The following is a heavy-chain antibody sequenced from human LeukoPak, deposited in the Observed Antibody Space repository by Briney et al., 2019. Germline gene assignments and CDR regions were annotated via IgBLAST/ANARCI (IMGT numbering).Heavy chain of an antibody. D-gene: IGHD3-3*01. Sequence: GGSLRLSCAASGFTFSSYWMNRARQAPGKGLEWVASINHNGNVNYYVDSVKGRFTISRDNAKNSLYLQMNSLRAEDTALYYCAKDLYRGFWSGYWDAFDIWGQGTMVTVSS. J-gene: IGHJ3*02. CDR3: AKDLYRGFWSGYWDAFDI. CDR1: GFTFSSYW. V-gene: IGHV3-7*03. CDR2: INHNGNVN.